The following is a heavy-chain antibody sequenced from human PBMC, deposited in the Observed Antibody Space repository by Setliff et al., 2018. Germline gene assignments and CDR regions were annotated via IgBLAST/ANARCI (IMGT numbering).Heavy chain of an antibody. Sequence: ASETLSLTCAVYGGSFSGYYWSWVRQAPGKGLEWVANIKQDGSEKYYVDSVKGRFSISRDNAKNSLYLQMNSLRAEDTAVYYCARDPHFDSWGQGTLVTVSS. CDR2: IKQDGSEK. CDR3: ARDPHFDS. CDR1: GGSFSGYY. J-gene: IGHJ4*02. V-gene: IGHV3-7*01.